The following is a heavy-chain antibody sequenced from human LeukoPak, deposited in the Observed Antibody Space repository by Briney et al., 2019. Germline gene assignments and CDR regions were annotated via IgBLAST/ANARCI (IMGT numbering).Heavy chain of an antibody. CDR1: GFTFSSYS. Sequence: GGSLRLSCAASGFTFSSYSMNWVRQAPGKGLEWVSSISSSSSYIYHADSVKGRFTISRDNAKNSLYLQMNSLRAEDTAVYYCARGSSSLGLDYWGQGTLVTVSS. V-gene: IGHV3-21*01. J-gene: IGHJ4*02. CDR3: ARGSSSLGLDY. D-gene: IGHD6-6*01. CDR2: ISSSSSYI.